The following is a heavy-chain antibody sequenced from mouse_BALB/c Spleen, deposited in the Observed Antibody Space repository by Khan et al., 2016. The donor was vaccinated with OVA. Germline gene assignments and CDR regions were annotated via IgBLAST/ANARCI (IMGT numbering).Heavy chain of an antibody. CDR1: GFSLSRYN. Sequence: QVQLKESGPGLVAPSQTLSNTCTVSGFSLSRYNIHWVRQPPGGGLEWLGMIWGGGGTDYNSTLKSRLSISKDNSTSQVFLKMNSLQTDDTAICYCARAYYRYDGYEAWNYGGKGTSVTVSS. CDR3: ARAYYRYDGYEAWNY. J-gene: IGHJ4*01. V-gene: IGHV2-6-4*01. D-gene: IGHD2-14*01. CDR2: IWGGGGT.